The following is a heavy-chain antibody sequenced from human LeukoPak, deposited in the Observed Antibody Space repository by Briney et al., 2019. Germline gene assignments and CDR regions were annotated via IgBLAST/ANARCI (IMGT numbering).Heavy chain of an antibody. Sequence: ASVKVSCKASGYTFTSYDIIWVRQATGQGLEWMGWMNPNSGNTGYAQKFQGRVTMTRNTSISTAYMELSSLRSEDTAVYYCARIPSMVRGVIPYGMDVWGQGTTVTVSS. CDR3: ARIPSMVRGVIPYGMDV. CDR2: MNPNSGNT. CDR1: GYTFTSYD. J-gene: IGHJ6*02. V-gene: IGHV1-8*01. D-gene: IGHD3-10*01.